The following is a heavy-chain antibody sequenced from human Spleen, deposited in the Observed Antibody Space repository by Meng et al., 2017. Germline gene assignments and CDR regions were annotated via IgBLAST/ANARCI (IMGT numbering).Heavy chain of an antibody. CDR3: ARGPTTMAHDFDY. CDR2: INHSGST. Sequence: QVQLQQWGAGLLNPSDTLSLTCVVSCGSFSDDYWSCIRQPPGKGLEWIGEINHSGSTNYNPSLESRATISVDTSQNNLSLKLSSVTAADSAVYYCARGPTTMAHDFDYWGQGTLVTVSS. V-gene: IGHV4-34*01. J-gene: IGHJ4*02. D-gene: IGHD4-11*01. CDR1: CGSFSDDY.